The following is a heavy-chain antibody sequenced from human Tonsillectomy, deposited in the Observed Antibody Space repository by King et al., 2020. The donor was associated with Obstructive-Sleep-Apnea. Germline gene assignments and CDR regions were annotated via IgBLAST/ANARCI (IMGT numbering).Heavy chain of an antibody. CDR3: ARNTAHYYYYGMDV. J-gene: IGHJ6*02. Sequence: VQLQESGPGLVKPSETLSLTCTVSGDSISSYYWSWIRQPPGKGLEWIGYIYYSGSTKYNPSLKSRVTISVDTSKNQFSLKWSSLTAADTAVYYCARNTAHYYYYGMDVWGQGTTVTVSS. V-gene: IGHV4-59*08. D-gene: IGHD2/OR15-2a*01. CDR1: GDSISSYY. CDR2: IYYSGST.